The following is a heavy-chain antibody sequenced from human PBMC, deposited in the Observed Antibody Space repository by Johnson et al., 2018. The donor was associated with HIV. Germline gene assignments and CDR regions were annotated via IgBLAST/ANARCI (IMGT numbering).Heavy chain of an antibody. D-gene: IGHD3-16*01. CDR3: ARDRIWGYAFDI. CDR2: ISDDGSNK. J-gene: IGHJ3*02. V-gene: IGHV3-30*14. Sequence: QVQLVESGGGVVQPGRSLRLSCAASGFSFSRYVMHWVRQAPGKGLEWVAVISDDGSNKYYGDSVKGRFTISRDYSKNTLYLQMNSLRVEDTAVYYCARDRIWGYAFDIWGKGTMVTVSS. CDR1: GFSFSRYV.